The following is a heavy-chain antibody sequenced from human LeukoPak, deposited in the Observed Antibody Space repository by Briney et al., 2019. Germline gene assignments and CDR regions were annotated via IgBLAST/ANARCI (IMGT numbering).Heavy chain of an antibody. J-gene: IGHJ4*02. Sequence: SETLSFTCAVYGVSFSGYYWSWIRQPPGKGLEWIGEINHSGSTNYNPSLKSRVTISVDTSKNQFSLKLSSVTAADTAVYYCARGRHYGYSSGWLAYWGQGTLVTVSS. V-gene: IGHV4-34*01. CDR3: ARGRHYGYSSGWLAY. CDR1: GVSFSGYY. CDR2: INHSGST. D-gene: IGHD6-19*01.